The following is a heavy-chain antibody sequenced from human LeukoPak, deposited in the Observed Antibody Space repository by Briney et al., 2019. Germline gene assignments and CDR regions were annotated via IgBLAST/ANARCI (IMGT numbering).Heavy chain of an antibody. Sequence: GGYLRLSCAASGFTFSSYAMSWLRQAPGKGLEWVSALSGSGGSTSYADSVKGRLTISRDNFKNTLYLQMNSLRAEDTAVYYCAKNPSLYCSGGSCLGAFDIWGQGTMVTVSS. V-gene: IGHV3-23*01. D-gene: IGHD2-15*01. J-gene: IGHJ3*02. CDR2: LSGSGGST. CDR1: GFTFSSYA. CDR3: AKNPSLYCSGGSCLGAFDI.